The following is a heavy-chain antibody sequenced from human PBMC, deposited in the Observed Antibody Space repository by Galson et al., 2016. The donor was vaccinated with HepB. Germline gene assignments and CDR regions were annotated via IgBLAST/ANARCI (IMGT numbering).Heavy chain of an antibody. CDR3: ARGGRHYGGIGAFEM. D-gene: IGHD4-23*01. J-gene: IGHJ3*02. Sequence: SETLSLTCAVSGGSIIGTNWWSWVRQPPQKRLEWIGQIYHSGSTNYSPSLKSRVTISVDKSNNHFSLNLNSVTAADTAVYFCARGGRHYGGIGAFEMWGQGTMVTVSS. CDR2: IYHSGST. V-gene: IGHV4-4*02. CDR1: GGSIIGTNW.